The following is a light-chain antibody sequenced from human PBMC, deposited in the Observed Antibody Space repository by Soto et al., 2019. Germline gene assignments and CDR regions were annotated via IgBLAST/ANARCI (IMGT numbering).Light chain of an antibody. CDR2: DAS. CDR1: QSISSW. J-gene: IGKJ5*01. V-gene: IGKV1-5*01. Sequence: DIQMTQSPSTLSASVGDRVTITCRASQSISSWLAWYQQKPGKAPKLLIYDASSLESGVPSRFSGRRSGTEFTLTISSLQPDDFGTYYCQQYNRYSITFGQGTRLEIK. CDR3: QQYNRYSIT.